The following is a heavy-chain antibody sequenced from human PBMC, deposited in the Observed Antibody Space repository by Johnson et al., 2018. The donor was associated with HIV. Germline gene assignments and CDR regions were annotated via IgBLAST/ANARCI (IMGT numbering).Heavy chain of an antibody. Sequence: QVQLVESGGGVAQPGRSLRLSCAASGFTFSSYAMHWVRQAPGKGLEWVAVISYDGSNKYYADSVKGRFTISRDNSRNTLYLQMNSLRPEDTAVYYCARDQEWELRLTWGGDPFDIWGQGTMVTVSS. CDR2: ISYDGSNK. CDR3: ARDQEWELRLTWGGDPFDI. D-gene: IGHD1-26*01. V-gene: IGHV3-30*04. J-gene: IGHJ3*02. CDR1: GFTFSSYA.